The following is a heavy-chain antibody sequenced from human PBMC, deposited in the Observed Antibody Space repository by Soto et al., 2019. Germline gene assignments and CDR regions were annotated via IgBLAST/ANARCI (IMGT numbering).Heavy chain of an antibody. CDR1: GDILSGYT. D-gene: IGHD1-1*01. Sequence: VELEQSGAEVKKPGSSVKVSCTTSGDILSGYTFSWVRQAPGQGLEWMGRIIPILGAPFSTQQFQDRVAFTADISTNTVYMDLRSLTSEDTAVYYCARVSGTTECTRGMDVWGKGTTVTVSS. V-gene: IGHV1-69*08. CDR2: IIPILGAP. J-gene: IGHJ6*04. CDR3: ARVSGTTECTRGMDV.